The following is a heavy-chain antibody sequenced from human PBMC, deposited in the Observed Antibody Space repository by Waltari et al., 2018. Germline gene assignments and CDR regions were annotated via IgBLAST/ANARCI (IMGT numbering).Heavy chain of an antibody. J-gene: IGHJ6*03. D-gene: IGHD3-3*01. CDR1: DGSLSRYS. CDR3: ARDGRFPYYYYYMDV. Sequence: QVHLQESGPGLVKPSETLSLTCTVPDGSLSRYSGSWRRQPAGKGLEWIGRIYTTGSTNYNPSLKSRVTMSVDTSKNQFSLKLSSVTAADTAVYYCARDGRFPYYYYYMDVWGKGTTVTISS. CDR2: IYTTGST. V-gene: IGHV4-4*07.